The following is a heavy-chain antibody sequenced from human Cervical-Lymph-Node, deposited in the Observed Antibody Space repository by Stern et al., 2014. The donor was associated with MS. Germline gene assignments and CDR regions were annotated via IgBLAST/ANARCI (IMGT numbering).Heavy chain of an antibody. CDR2: VSYDGTNK. V-gene: IGHV3-30*18. J-gene: IGHJ4*02. CDR3: AKDRGSGSGLTGPVH. CDR1: GFTFSSFA. Sequence: VQLEESGGGVVQPGRSLRLSCAASGFTFSSFAMHWVRQAPGKVLEWVAVVSYDGTNKYYADSVKGRFTISRDDSKNTLSLQMNSLRAGDAAVYYCAKDRGSGSGLTGPVHWGQGTRVAVSS. D-gene: IGHD3-10*01.